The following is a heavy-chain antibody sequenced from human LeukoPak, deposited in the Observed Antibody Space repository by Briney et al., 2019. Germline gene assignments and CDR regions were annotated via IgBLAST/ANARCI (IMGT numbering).Heavy chain of an antibody. CDR3: ARVDQWGSNNKFQH. V-gene: IGHV3-11*04. Sequence: PGGSLRLSCAASGFTFSDYFLTWIRQAPGKGLEWLSFISSSSVNISHADSVKGRFTISRDNAKNSLYLQMNSLRAEDTAVYYCARVDQWGSNNKFQHWGQGTLVTVSS. J-gene: IGHJ1*01. D-gene: IGHD4-11*01. CDR1: GFTFSDYF. CDR2: ISSSSVNI.